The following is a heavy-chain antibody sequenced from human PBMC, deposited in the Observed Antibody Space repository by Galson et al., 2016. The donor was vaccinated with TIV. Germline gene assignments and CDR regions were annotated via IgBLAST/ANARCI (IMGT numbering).Heavy chain of an antibody. V-gene: IGHV1-69*01. D-gene: IGHD5-18*01. CDR3: ASDRNTALDTYHYYYGMDV. CDR1: GGTFSSYV. CDR2: IIPLFGIA. Sequence: SGGTFSSYVFNWVRLAPGQGLEWMGGIIPLFGIANYAQKFQDRVTITAGDSTSTAYMELNSLRSGDTAVYYCASDRNTALDTYHYYYGMDVWGQGTTVTVSS. J-gene: IGHJ6*02.